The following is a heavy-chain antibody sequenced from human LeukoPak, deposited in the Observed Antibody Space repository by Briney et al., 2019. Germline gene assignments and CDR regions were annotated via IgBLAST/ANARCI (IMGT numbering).Heavy chain of an antibody. CDR3: ARGRGYSYGHYDYYSYGMDV. J-gene: IGHJ6*02. V-gene: IGHV4-4*03. CDR1: GGSISAMNC. CDR2: SYHSGSA. D-gene: IGHD5-18*01. Sequence: PGTLSPTCALSGGSISAMNCWSWVRQPPAKGLEWSGESYHSGSANHNPSLKSRVTVSVDQSKNQFSLKLSSVTAADTAVYYCARGRGYSYGHYDYYSYGMDVWGQGTTVPVSS.